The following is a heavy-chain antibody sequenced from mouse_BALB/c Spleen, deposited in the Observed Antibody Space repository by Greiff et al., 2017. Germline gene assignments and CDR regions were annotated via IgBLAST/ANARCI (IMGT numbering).Heavy chain of an antibody. CDR2: IYPGNVNT. V-gene: IGHV1S56*01. CDR3: AGHYDYDDAMDY. Sequence: QVQLQQSGPELVKPGASVRISCKASGYTFTSYYIHWVKQRPGQGLEWIGWIYPGNVNTKYNEKFKGKATLTADKSSSTAYMQLSSLTSEDSAVYFCAGHYDYDDAMDYWGQGTSVTVSS. D-gene: IGHD2-4*01. J-gene: IGHJ4*01. CDR1: GYTFTSYY.